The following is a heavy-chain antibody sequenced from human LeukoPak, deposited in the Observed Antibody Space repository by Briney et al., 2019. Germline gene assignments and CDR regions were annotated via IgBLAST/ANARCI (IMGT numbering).Heavy chain of an antibody. CDR1: GFTFTSSA. Sequence: SVKVSCKASGFTFTSSAMQWVRQARGQRLEWIGWIVVGSGNTNYAQKFQERVTITRDMSTSTAYMELSSLRSEDTAVYYCAADPRDPFWAFDIWGQGTMVTVSS. CDR3: AADPRDPFWAFDI. J-gene: IGHJ3*02. V-gene: IGHV1-58*02. CDR2: IVVGSGNT.